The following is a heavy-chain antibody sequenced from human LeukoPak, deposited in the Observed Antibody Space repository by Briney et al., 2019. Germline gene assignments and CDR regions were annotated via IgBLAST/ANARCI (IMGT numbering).Heavy chain of an antibody. J-gene: IGHJ5*02. D-gene: IGHD2-8*01. CDR3: ARVVPWRVEWFDP. V-gene: IGHV3-30-3*01. Sequence: GGSLRLSCAASGFTFSSYAMHWVRQAPGKGLEWVAVISYDGSNKYYADSVKGRFTISRDNSKNTLYLQMNSLRAEDTAVYYCARVVPWRVEWFDPWGQGTLDTVSS. CDR1: GFTFSSYA. CDR2: ISYDGSNK.